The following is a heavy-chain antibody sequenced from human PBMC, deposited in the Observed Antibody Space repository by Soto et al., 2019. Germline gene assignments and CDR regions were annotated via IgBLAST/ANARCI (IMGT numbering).Heavy chain of an antibody. J-gene: IGHJ4*02. CDR2: ISYDGNNK. D-gene: IGHD2-2*01. V-gene: IGHV3-30-3*01. CDR3: ARGPSSLTRFDY. Sequence: QVQLVESGGGVVQPGRSLRLSCAASGFTFSSYAMHWVRQAPGKGLEWVAVISYDGNNKYYADSVKSRFTISRDNSKNTLYLQMNSLRAEDTAVYYCARGPSSLTRFDYWGQGTLVTVSS. CDR1: GFTFSSYA.